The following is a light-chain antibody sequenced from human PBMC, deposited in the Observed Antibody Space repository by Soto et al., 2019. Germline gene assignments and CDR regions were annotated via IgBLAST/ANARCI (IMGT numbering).Light chain of an antibody. CDR3: QVWHSTSVRV. V-gene: IGLV3-21*02. CDR1: NIGAKG. Sequence: SYVLTQPPSVSVAPGQTASITCGGNNIGAKGVHWCQQKNPGQAPVLVVFDDRARPSAIPERFSGSNSGNTATLTISRVEAGDEADYYCQVWHSTSVRVFGGGTKLTVL. J-gene: IGLJ2*01. CDR2: DDR.